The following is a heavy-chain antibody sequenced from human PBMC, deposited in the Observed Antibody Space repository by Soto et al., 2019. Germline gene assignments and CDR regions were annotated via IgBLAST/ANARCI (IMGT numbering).Heavy chain of an antibody. V-gene: IGHV3-30*04. CDR1: NFAFGSYA. D-gene: IGHD3-16*01. Sequence: PGGSLRLSCAASNFAFGSYAMHWVRQAPGKGLEWVAIMSHDGTENYYADSVKGRFTISRDNSKNAIYLQMHYLRLEDTAVYWCERDTFRRLQVPDYHYYGRDVWGGGTTVTVSS. CDR2: MSHDGTEN. J-gene: IGHJ6*04. CDR3: ERDTFRRLQVPDYHYYGRDV.